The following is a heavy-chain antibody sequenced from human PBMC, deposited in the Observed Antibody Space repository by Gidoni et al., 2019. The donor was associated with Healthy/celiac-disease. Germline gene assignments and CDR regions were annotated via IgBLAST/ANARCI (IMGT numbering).Heavy chain of an antibody. D-gene: IGHD3-10*01. CDR3: ASQFGEPQRDAFDI. J-gene: IGHJ3*02. Sequence: QLQLQESGPGLVKPSETLSFTCTVSGRSISSSSYYWGLIRQPPGKGLEWIGSIFYSGCTSYNPSLKSRVTISVDTSKNQFSLKLSSVTAADTAVYYCASQFGEPQRDAFDIWGQGTMVTVSS. CDR2: IFYSGCT. CDR1: GRSISSSSYY. V-gene: IGHV4-39*01.